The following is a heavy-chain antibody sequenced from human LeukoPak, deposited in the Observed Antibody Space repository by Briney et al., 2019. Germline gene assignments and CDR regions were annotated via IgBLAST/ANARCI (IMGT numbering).Heavy chain of an antibody. CDR2: ISSDGDNT. V-gene: IGHV3-64D*06. J-gene: IGHJ4*02. Sequence: GGSLRLSCSASGFIFSNYGMYWVRQAPGKGLEFVSAISSDGDNTFYADSVKGRFTFSRDNSKNTLHLQTSSLRGEDTAVHYCVRVNDYGDRNLYYFGYWGQGTLVSVSS. D-gene: IGHD4-17*01. CDR3: VRVNDYGDRNLYYFGY. CDR1: GFIFSNYG.